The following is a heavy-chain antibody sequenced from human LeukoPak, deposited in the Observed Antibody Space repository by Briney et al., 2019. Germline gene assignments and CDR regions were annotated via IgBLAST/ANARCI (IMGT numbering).Heavy chain of an antibody. CDR1: GGSISSSSYY. V-gene: IGHV4-39*02. Sequence: SETLSLTCTVSGGSISSSSYYWGWIRRPPGKGLEWIGSIYYSGSTYYNPSLKSRVTISVDTSKNQFSLKLSPVTAADTAVYYCAREVGASYYWGQGTLVTVSS. CDR3: AREVGASYY. CDR2: IYYSGST. D-gene: IGHD1-26*01. J-gene: IGHJ4*02.